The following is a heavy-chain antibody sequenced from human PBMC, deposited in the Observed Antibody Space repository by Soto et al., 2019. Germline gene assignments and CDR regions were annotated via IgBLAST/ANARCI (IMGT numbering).Heavy chain of an antibody. CDR2: INPNSGGT. D-gene: IGHD2-2*01. Sequence: ASVKVSCKASGYTFTGYYMHWVRQAPGQGLEWMGWINPNSGGTNYAQKFQGWVTMTRDTSISIAYMELSRLRSDDTAVYYCARTRGYCSSTSCSSFDIWGQGTMVTVSS. J-gene: IGHJ3*02. V-gene: IGHV1-2*04. CDR1: GYTFTGYY. CDR3: ARTRGYCSSTSCSSFDI.